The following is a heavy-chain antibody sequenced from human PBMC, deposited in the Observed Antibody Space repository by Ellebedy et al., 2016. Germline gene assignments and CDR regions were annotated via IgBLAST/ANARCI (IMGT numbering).Heavy chain of an antibody. CDR2: IWYDGSNK. V-gene: IGHV3-33*01. Sequence: GESLKISCAASGFTFSSYGMHWVRQAPGKGLEWVAVIWYDGSNKYYADSVKGRFTISRDNSKNTLYLQMNSLRAEDTAVYYCARGGYCSSTSCPMYNWFDPWGQGTLVTVSS. CDR1: GFTFSSYG. CDR3: ARGGYCSSTSCPMYNWFDP. J-gene: IGHJ5*02. D-gene: IGHD2-2*01.